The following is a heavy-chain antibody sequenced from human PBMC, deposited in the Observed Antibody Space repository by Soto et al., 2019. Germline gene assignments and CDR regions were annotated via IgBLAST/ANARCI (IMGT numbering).Heavy chain of an antibody. CDR1: GFSFSHYA. J-gene: IGHJ4*02. Sequence: EVQLVECGGGLVQPGGSLRLSCSASGFSFSHYAMHWVRQAPGKGLEYVSEISSNGGNTYYADSVKGRFTISRDNSKNTLYLQMSSPRAEDTAVYYCVKVWGGYYPDYWGQGTLVTVSS. CDR3: VKVWGGYYPDY. CDR2: ISSNGGNT. V-gene: IGHV3-64D*08. D-gene: IGHD7-27*01.